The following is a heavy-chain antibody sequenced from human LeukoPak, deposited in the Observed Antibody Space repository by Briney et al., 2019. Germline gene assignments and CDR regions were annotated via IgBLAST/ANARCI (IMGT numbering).Heavy chain of an antibody. V-gene: IGHV5-51*01. D-gene: IGHD3-22*01. J-gene: IGHJ4*02. Sequence: GESLKISCKGSGYSFTSYWIGWVRQMPGKGLEWMGIIYPGDSDTRYSPSFQGQVTISADKSISTAYLQWSSLKASDTAMYYCARRDHYDSSGYLNFDYWGQGTLVTVSS. CDR3: ARRDHYDSSGYLNFDY. CDR2: IYPGDSDT. CDR1: GYSFTSYW.